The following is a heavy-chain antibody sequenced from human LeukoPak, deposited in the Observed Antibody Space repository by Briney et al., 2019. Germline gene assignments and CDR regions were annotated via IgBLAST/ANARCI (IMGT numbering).Heavy chain of an antibody. Sequence: SVKVSCKASGYTFTGYYMHWVRQAPGQGLEWMGWINPNSGGTNYAQKFQGRVTMTRDTSISTAYMELSRLRSDDTAVYYCARDLQSSSGYYYVVGYWGQGTLVTVSS. CDR1: GYTFTGYY. CDR2: INPNSGGT. CDR3: ARDLQSSSGYYYVVGY. D-gene: IGHD3-22*01. V-gene: IGHV1-2*02. J-gene: IGHJ4*02.